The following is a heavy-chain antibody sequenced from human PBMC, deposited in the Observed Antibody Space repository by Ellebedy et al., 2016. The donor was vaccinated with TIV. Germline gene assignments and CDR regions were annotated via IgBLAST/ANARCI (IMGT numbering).Heavy chain of an antibody. CDR2: VNPNSGDT. CDR1: GYTFTKYN. D-gene: IGHD4-17*01. Sequence: AASVKVSCKASGYTFTKYNINWVRQSTGQGLEWMGWVNPNSGDTDYAQKFQGRVTITRDTSASTAYMELSSLRSEDTAVYYCARDPTVTNYYYYYYKNVWGKGTTVTVSS. J-gene: IGHJ6*03. V-gene: IGHV1-8*03. CDR3: ARDPTVTNYYYYYYKNV.